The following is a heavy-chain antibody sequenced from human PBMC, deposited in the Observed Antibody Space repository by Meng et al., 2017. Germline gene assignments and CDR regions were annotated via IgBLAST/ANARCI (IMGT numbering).Heavy chain of an antibody. D-gene: IGHD4-11*01. CDR1: GGTFSSYA. Sequence: QVRQVRCGDEVRKPGSSVKVCCKASGGTFSSYAISWVRQAPGQGLEWMGGIIPIFGTANYAQKFQGRVTITADESTSTAYMELSSLRSEDTAVYYCARDDYSNYLPFDYWGQGTLVTVFS. CDR3: ARDDYSNYLPFDY. J-gene: IGHJ4*02. CDR2: IIPIFGTA. V-gene: IGHV1-69*01.